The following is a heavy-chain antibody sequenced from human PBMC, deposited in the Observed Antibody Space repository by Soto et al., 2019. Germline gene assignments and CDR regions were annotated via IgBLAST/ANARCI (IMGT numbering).Heavy chain of an antibody. D-gene: IGHD1-7*01. CDR1: GDSISSYY. V-gene: IGHV4-59*01. Sequence: QVQLQESGPGLVKPSETLSLTCTVSGDSISSYYWSWIRQPPGKGLEWIGYVSYSGSTNYNPSLRSRLTISLDTSKNQFSLKLSSVTAADTAVYYCASEGLITGTTYYYYGMDVWGQGTTVTVSS. J-gene: IGHJ6*02. CDR2: VSYSGST. CDR3: ASEGLITGTTYYYYGMDV.